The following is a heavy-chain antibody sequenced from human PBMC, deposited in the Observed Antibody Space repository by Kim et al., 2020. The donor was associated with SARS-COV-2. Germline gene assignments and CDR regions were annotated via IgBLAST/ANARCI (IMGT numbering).Heavy chain of an antibody. V-gene: IGHV4-38-2*02. CDR1: GYSISSGYY. CDR3: ARDCYYYGSGSYYTYYF. J-gene: IGHJ4*01. CDR2: IYHSGST. Sequence: SETLSLTCTVSGYSISSGYYWGWIRQPPGKGLEWIGSIYHSGSTYYNPSLKSRVTISVDTSKNQFSLKLSSVTAADMAVYYCARDCYYYGSGSYYTYYF. D-gene: IGHD3-10*01.